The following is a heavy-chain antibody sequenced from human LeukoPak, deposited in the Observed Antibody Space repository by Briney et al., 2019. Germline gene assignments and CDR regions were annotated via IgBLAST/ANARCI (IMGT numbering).Heavy chain of an antibody. CDR3: TRVYGNWGTFDP. J-gene: IGHJ5*02. CDR1: GYTFSSHG. CDR2: IWYDGSKK. V-gene: IGHV3-33*01. Sequence: PGGSLRLSCAASGYTFSSHGIHWVRQAPGKGLEWVSVIWYDGSKKYYSDSVKGRFTVSRDNSKNMVYLEMNSLRVEDTAVYYCTRVYGNWGTFDPWGQGTLVTVSS. D-gene: IGHD7-27*01.